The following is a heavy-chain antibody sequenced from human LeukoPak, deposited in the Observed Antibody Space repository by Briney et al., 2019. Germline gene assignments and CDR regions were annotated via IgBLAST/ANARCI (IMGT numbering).Heavy chain of an antibody. J-gene: IGHJ4*02. Sequence: GGSLRLSCAASGFTFSSYAMHGVRQAPGKGLEGVAVISYDGSNKYYADSVKGRFTISRDNSKNTLYLQMNSLRAEDTAVYYCARDMAAAGRTPFDYWGQGTLVTVSS. CDR3: ARDMAAAGRTPFDY. V-gene: IGHV3-30-3*01. CDR1: GFTFSSYA. D-gene: IGHD6-13*01. CDR2: ISYDGSNK.